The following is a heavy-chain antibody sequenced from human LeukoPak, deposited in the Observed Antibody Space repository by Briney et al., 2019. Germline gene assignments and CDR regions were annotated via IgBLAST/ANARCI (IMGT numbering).Heavy chain of an antibody. J-gene: IGHJ4*02. CDR1: GFTVSSNY. CDR2: IYSSGST. D-gene: IGHD2-15*01. CDR3: ARGWEWWDY. V-gene: IGHV3-66*01. Sequence: GSLRLSCVASGFTVSSNYMSWVRQAPGKGLEWVSVIYSSGSTFYADSVKGRFTISRDNSNNTLDLQMNSLRAEDTAVYYCARGWEWWDYWGQGTLVTVSS.